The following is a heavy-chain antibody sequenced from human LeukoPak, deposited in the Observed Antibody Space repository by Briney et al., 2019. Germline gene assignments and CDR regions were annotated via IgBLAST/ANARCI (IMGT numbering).Heavy chain of an antibody. CDR1: GGSISSYY. J-gene: IGHJ4*02. CDR3: ARGVRDGYNSPTYYFDY. Sequence: SETLSLTCTVSGGSISSYYWSWVRQPAGKGLEWSGRIYTSGSTNYNPSLKSRVTMSVDTSKNQFSLKLSSVTAADTAVYYCARGVRDGYNSPTYYFDYWGQGTLVTVSS. V-gene: IGHV4-4*07. D-gene: IGHD5-24*01. CDR2: IYTSGST.